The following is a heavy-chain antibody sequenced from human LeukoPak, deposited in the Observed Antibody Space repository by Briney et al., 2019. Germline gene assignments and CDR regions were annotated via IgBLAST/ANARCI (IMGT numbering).Heavy chain of an antibody. CDR1: GFTFSSYD. Sequence: PGGSLRLSCAASGFTFSSYDMHWVRQATGKGLEWVSAIGTAGDTYYPGSVKGRFTISRENAKNSLYLQMNSLRAGDTAVYYCARAGFGESSDAFDIWGQGTMVTVSS. J-gene: IGHJ3*02. CDR2: IGTAGDT. D-gene: IGHD3-10*01. CDR3: ARAGFGESSDAFDI. V-gene: IGHV3-13*01.